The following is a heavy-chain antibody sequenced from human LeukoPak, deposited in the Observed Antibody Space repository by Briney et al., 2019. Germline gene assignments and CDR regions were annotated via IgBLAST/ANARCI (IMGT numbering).Heavy chain of an antibody. CDR1: GFTFSSYA. CDR2: ISGSGGST. J-gene: IGHJ4*02. CDR3: AKLERKLSSGYYNDFDY. V-gene: IGHV3-23*01. D-gene: IGHD3-22*01. Sequence: GGSLRLSCAASGFTFSSYAMSWVRQAPGKGLEWVSAISGSGGSTYYADSVKGRFTISRDNSKSTLYLQMNSLRAEDTAVYYCAKLERKLSSGYYNDFDYWGQGTLVTVSS.